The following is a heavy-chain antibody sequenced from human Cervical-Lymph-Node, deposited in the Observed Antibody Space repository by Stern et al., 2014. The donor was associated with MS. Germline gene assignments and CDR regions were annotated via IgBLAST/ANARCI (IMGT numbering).Heavy chain of an antibody. J-gene: IGHJ4*02. Sequence: QVTLKESGPALVKPTQTLTLTCTFSGFSLSTSGMCVSWIRQPPGQALEWIALIDWDDDKYYSTSLKTRLTISKDTSKNQVVLTMTNTDPVDTATDYSARTRVGGGHYFDYWGQGTLVTVSS. CDR1: GFSLSTSGMC. CDR2: IDWDDDK. D-gene: IGHD3-16*01. V-gene: IGHV2-70*01. CDR3: ARTRVGGGHYFDY.